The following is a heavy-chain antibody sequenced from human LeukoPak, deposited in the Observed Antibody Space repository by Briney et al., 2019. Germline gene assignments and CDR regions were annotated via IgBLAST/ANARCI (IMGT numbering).Heavy chain of an antibody. CDR2: IRSKAHSSST. CDR1: GFAFSASA. Sequence: GGSLRLSCAASGFAFSASAMHWVRQASGKGLEWVGRIRSKAHSSSTAYASSVKGRFAISRDDSKNTAYLQINSLKTEDTAVYYCTTFEAASGTYYNLGYWGQGTLVTVSS. V-gene: IGHV3-73*01. D-gene: IGHD3-10*01. J-gene: IGHJ4*02. CDR3: TTFEAASGTYYNLGY.